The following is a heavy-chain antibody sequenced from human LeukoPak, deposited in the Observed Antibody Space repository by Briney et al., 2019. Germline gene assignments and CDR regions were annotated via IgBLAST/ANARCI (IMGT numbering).Heavy chain of an antibody. CDR3: APRVVGSAPFDY. V-gene: IGHV3-48*01. CDR2: ISSSSSTI. J-gene: IGHJ4*02. CDR1: GFTFSSYS. Sequence: RPGGSLRLSCAASGFTFSSYSMNWVRQAPGKGLEWVSYISSSSSTIYYADSVKGRFTISRDNSKNTLYLQMNNLRAEDTAVYYCAPRVVGSAPFDYWGQGTLVTVSS. D-gene: IGHD2-15*01.